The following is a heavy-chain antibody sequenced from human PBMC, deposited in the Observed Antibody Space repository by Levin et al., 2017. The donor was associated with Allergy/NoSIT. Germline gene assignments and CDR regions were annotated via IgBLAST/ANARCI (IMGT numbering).Heavy chain of an antibody. CDR1: GFTFNNAW. CDR2: IKSKTYGGTT. CDR3: VTDNIVPGIFDF. V-gene: IGHV3-15*01. Sequence: LSLTCAGSGFTFNNAWMSWVRQAPGKGLEWVGRIKSKTYGGTTDYAAPVKGRFTISRDDSKTTLYLQMNSLKTEDTAVYYCVTDNIVPGIFDFWGRGTLVTVSS. J-gene: IGHJ4*02. D-gene: IGHD2/OR15-2a*01.